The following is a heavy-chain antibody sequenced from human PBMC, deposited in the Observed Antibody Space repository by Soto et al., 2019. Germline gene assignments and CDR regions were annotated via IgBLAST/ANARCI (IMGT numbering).Heavy chain of an antibody. CDR3: AKDGGGDNYYYYGMDV. D-gene: IGHD3-16*01. CDR2: ISGSGGST. J-gene: IGHJ6*02. V-gene: IGHV3-23*01. Sequence: GGSLRLSCAASGFTFSSYAMSWVRQAPGKGLEWVSAISGSGGSTYYADSVKGRFTISRDNSKNTLYLQMNSLRAEDTAVYYCAKDGGGDNYYYYGMDVWGQGTTVTVSS. CDR1: GFTFSSYA.